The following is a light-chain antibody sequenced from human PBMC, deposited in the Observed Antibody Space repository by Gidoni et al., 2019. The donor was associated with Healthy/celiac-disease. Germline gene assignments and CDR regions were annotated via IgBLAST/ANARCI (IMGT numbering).Light chain of an antibody. J-gene: IGLJ2*01. Sequence: SSELTQDPAVSVALGQTGRITCQGDSLRSYYASWYQQKPGQAPVLVIYGKNNRPSGIPDRFSCSSSGNTASLTITGAQAEDEADYYCNSRDSSGNHVVFGGGPKLTVL. CDR3: NSRDSSGNHVV. CDR1: SLRSYY. V-gene: IGLV3-19*01. CDR2: GKN.